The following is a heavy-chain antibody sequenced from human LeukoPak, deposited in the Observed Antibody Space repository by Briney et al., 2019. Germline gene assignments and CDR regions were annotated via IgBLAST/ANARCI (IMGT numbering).Heavy chain of an antibody. V-gene: IGHV4-39*07. CDR2: IYYSGST. CDR1: GGSISSSSYY. J-gene: IGHJ6*02. CDR3: AGAKSPPYYYGMDV. Sequence: SETLSLTCTVSGGSISSSSYYWGWIRQPPGKGLEWIGSIYYSGSTYYNPSLKSRVTISVDTSKNQFSLKLSSVTAADTAVYYCAGAKSPPYYYGMDVWGQGTTVTVSS.